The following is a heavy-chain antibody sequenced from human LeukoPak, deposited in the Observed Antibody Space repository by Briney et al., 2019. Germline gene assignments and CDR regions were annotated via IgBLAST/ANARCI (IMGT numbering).Heavy chain of an antibody. V-gene: IGHV3-23*01. Sequence: PGGSLRLSCAASGFTFSNSAMSWVRQAPGKGLEWISTISTTGGSTSYADSVQGRFTISRDNSKNTLYLQMNSLRTEDTAVYYCAKKMAGKYYFEYWGQGTLVTVSS. J-gene: IGHJ4*02. D-gene: IGHD1-14*01. CDR2: ISTTGGST. CDR3: AKKMAGKYYFEY. CDR1: GFTFSNSA.